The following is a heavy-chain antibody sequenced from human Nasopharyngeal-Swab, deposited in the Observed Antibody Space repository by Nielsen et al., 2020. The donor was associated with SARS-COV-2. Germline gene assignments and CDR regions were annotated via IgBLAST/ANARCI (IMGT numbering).Heavy chain of an antibody. Sequence: GSLRLSCTVSGGSISIYSWSWIRQSPGKGLEWIGYFYYSGITNYNPSLKSRVTILIDTSKNQFSLKLNSVTAADTAVYYCAREVVGGLVDSWGQGTLVTVSS. J-gene: IGHJ4*02. V-gene: IGHV4-59*12. CDR3: AREVVGGLVDS. D-gene: IGHD1-26*01. CDR1: GGSISIYS. CDR2: FYYSGIT.